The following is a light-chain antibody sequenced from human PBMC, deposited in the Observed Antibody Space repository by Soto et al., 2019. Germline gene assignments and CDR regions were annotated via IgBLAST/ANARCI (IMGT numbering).Light chain of an antibody. Sequence: EIGMTQSPSTLSVSPGERATLSCRASQSVSSNLACYQQKPGQAPRLLIYGASTRATGIPARFSGSGSGTEFTLTISSLQSEDFAVYYCQQYNNWPGTFGQGTKV. CDR3: QQYNNWPGT. J-gene: IGKJ1*01. CDR2: GAS. V-gene: IGKV3D-15*01. CDR1: QSVSSN.